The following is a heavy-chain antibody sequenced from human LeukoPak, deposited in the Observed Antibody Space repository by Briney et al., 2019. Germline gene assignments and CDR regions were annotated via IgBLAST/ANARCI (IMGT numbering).Heavy chain of an antibody. CDR1: GFTFSSYA. D-gene: IGHD3-16*01. Sequence: GGSLRLSCAASGFTFSSYAMSWVRQAPGKGLEWVSAISGSGDNTYYADSVKGRFSISRDNSKNTLYLQMNSLRAEDTAVYYCVKGIYVVYIGSWGQGTLVAVSS. V-gene: IGHV3-23*01. J-gene: IGHJ4*02. CDR3: VKGIYVVYIGS. CDR2: ISGSGDNT.